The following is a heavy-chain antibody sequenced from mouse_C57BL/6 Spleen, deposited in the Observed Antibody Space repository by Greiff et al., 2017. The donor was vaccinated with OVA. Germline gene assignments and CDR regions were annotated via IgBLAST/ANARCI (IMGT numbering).Heavy chain of an antibody. Sequence: QFQLQQSGAELARPGASVKLSCKASGYTFPSYGISWVKQGPGQGLEWIGEIYPRSGNTYYNEKFKGKATLTADKSSSTAYMELRSLTSEDSAVYFCARFTTDGDFDYWGQGTTLTVSS. D-gene: IGHD1-1*01. CDR2: IYPRSGNT. J-gene: IGHJ2*01. CDR3: ARFTTDGDFDY. CDR1: GYTFPSYG. V-gene: IGHV1-81*01.